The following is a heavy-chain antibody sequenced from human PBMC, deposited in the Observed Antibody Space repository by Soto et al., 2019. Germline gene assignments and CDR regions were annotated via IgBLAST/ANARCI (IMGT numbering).Heavy chain of an antibody. CDR3: VRDYLLAGFDT. D-gene: IGHD6-19*01. V-gene: IGHV4-59*01. Sequence: SETLSLTCTVSNGSISTYYWTWVRQPPGKGLEWIGYVYYSGSSNYNPSLKSRVGMSIDTSKNQFSLELKSVTAADTATYYCVRDYLLAGFDTWGQAILVTVSS. CDR2: VYYSGSS. CDR1: NGSISTYY. J-gene: IGHJ5*02.